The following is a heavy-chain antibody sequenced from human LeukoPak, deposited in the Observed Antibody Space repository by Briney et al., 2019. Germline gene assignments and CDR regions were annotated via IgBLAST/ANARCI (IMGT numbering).Heavy chain of an antibody. V-gene: IGHV4-30-2*01. CDR3: ASKLTAVAGYFDC. Sequence: PSETLSLTCTVSGGSISSGGYYWSWIRQPLGKGLEWIGYIYHSGSTYYNPSLKSRVTISVDRSKNQFSLKLSSVTAADTAVYYCASKLTAVAGYFDCWGQGTLVTVSS. CDR2: IYHSGST. J-gene: IGHJ4*02. D-gene: IGHD6-19*01. CDR1: GGSISSGGYY.